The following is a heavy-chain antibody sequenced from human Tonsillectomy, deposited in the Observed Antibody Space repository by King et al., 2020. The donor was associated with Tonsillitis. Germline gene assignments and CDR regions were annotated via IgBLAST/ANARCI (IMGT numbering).Heavy chain of an antibody. Sequence: VQLVESGGGLVQPGGSLRLSCAASGFPFSSYAMSWVRQAPGKGLEWVSAISGSGGSTYYADSVKGRVTISRDNSRNTLYLHMNSLRADDTAVYYCAKGTWGYDFWSGYHFDYWGQGTLVTVSS. CDR1: GFPFSSYA. D-gene: IGHD3-3*01. J-gene: IGHJ4*02. CDR2: ISGSGGST. V-gene: IGHV3-23*04. CDR3: AKGTWGYDFWSGYHFDY.